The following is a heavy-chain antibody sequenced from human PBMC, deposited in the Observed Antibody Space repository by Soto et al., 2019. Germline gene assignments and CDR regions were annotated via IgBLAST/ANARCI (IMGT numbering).Heavy chain of an antibody. Sequence: GGSLRLSCAASGFTFSSYGMHWVRQAPGKGLEWVAVISYDGSNKYYADSVKGRFTISRDNSKNTLYLQMNSLRAEDTAVYYCANLYSNYEDSNYYYYMDVWGKGTTVTVSS. CDR3: ANLYSNYEDSNYYYYMDV. CDR2: ISYDGSNK. D-gene: IGHD4-4*01. J-gene: IGHJ6*03. CDR1: GFTFSSYG. V-gene: IGHV3-30*18.